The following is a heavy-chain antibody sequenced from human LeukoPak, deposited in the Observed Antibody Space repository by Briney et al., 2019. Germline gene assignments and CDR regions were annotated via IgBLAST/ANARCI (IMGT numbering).Heavy chain of an antibody. CDR1: GVSFSGYY. Sequence: SETLSLTCAVYGVSFSGYYWSWIRQPPGKGLEWIGEINHSGSTNYNPSLKSRVTISVDTSKNQFSLKLSSVTAADTAVYYCATVPAARDYYYYGMDVWGQGTTVTVSS. CDR2: INHSGST. D-gene: IGHD6-6*01. J-gene: IGHJ6*02. V-gene: IGHV4-34*01. CDR3: ATVPAARDYYYYGMDV.